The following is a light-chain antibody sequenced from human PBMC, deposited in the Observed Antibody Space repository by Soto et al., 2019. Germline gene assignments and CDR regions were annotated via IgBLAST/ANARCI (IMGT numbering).Light chain of an antibody. CDR2: LNSDGSH. CDR1: SGHSSYA. V-gene: IGLV4-69*01. J-gene: IGLJ3*02. CDR3: HTWGTGTWV. Sequence: QLVLTQSPSASASLGASVKLTCTLSSGHSSYAIAWHQQQPEKGPRYLMKLNSDGSHSKGDGIPDRFSGSSSGAERYLTISSLQSEDEADYYCHTWGTGTWVFGGGTKVTVL.